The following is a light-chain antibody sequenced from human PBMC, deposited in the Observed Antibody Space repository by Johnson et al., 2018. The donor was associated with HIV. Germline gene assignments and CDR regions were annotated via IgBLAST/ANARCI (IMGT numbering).Light chain of an antibody. CDR1: TSSIGNNY. CDR3: GTWDNSLSGCYV. CDR2: ENN. Sequence: QSVLTQPPSVSAAPGQKVTISCSGSTSSIGNNYVSWYQHLPGTAPKLLIYENNKRPSGIPDGFSGSKSGTSATLGITGLQTGDEADYYCGTWDNSLSGCYVFGSGTKVTVL. V-gene: IGLV1-51*02. J-gene: IGLJ1*01.